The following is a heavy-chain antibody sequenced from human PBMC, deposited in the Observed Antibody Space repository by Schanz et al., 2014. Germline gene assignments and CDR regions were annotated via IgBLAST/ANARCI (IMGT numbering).Heavy chain of an antibody. CDR1: GFTFNSYA. V-gene: IGHV3-23*04. CDR2: ISHSGGSK. Sequence: QLVESGGGLVKPGGSLRLSCAASGFTFNSYAMTWVRQAPGKGLEWVSSISHSGGSKYYADSVKGRFTISRDNSENTLYLQMNSLSADDTAVYYCAKAEYDILTDSYSRLDPWGQGTLVTVSS. D-gene: IGHD3-9*01. CDR3: AKAEYDILTDSYSRLDP. J-gene: IGHJ5*02.